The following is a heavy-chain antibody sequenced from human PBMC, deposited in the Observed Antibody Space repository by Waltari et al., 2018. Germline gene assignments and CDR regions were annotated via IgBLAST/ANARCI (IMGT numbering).Heavy chain of an antibody. CDR2: INSGGDT. V-gene: IGHV3-53*01. Sequence: EVQLVESGGGLIPPGGSLILSCAASGFIVSTYYMSWVRQAPGKGLEWVSVINSGGDTHYADSVKGRFTISRDNSKNTIYLQLNTLRAEDTALYYCARDVAGYYYFDLWGRGTLVTV. CDR3: ARDVAGYYYFDL. CDR1: GFIVSTYY. J-gene: IGHJ2*01.